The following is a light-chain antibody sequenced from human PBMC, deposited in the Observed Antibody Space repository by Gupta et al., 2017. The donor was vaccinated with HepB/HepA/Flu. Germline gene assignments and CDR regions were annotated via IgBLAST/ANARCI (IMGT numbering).Light chain of an antibody. V-gene: IGLV3-21*04. CDR1: NIGSKS. CDR3: QVWDSSSDHPGVV. CDR2: YDS. J-gene: IGLJ2*01. Sequence: SYVLPQPPSVSVAPGKTARITCGGNNIGSKSVHWYQQKPGQAPVLVIYYDSDRPSGIPERFSGSNSGNTATLTISRVEAGDEADYYCQVWDSSSDHPGVVFGGGTKLTVL.